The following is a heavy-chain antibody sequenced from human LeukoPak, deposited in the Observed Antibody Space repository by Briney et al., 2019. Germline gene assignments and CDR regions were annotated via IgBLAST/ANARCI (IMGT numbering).Heavy chain of an antibody. J-gene: IGHJ4*02. CDR2: ISSDGSKT. CDR3: ARIIVGATGIDY. CDR1: GFTFSNNW. D-gene: IGHD1-26*01. Sequence: GGSLRLSCVASGFTFSNNWMHWVRQDPGKGLVWVSRISSDGSKTNYADAVKGRFTMSRDNAKNTLYLQMNSLRAEDTAVYYCARIIVGATGIDYWGQGTLVSVS. V-gene: IGHV3-74*01.